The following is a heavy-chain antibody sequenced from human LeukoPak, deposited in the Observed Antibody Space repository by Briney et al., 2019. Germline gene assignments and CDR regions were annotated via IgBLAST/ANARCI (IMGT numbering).Heavy chain of an antibody. CDR1: GFTFSSYW. V-gene: IGHV3-7*01. Sequence: QPGGSLRLSCAASGFTFSSYWMSWVRQAPGKGLEWVANIKQDGSVKYYVDSVKGRFTISRDNAKNSLYLQMNSLRAEDTAVYYCASSAGSSWYSYYYYYGMDVWGQGTTVTVSS. D-gene: IGHD6-13*01. CDR2: IKQDGSVK. J-gene: IGHJ6*02. CDR3: ASSAGSSWYSYYYYYGMDV.